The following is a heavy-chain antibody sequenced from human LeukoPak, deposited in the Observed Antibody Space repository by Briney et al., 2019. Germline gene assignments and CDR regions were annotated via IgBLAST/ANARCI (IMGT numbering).Heavy chain of an antibody. D-gene: IGHD5-18*01. J-gene: IGHJ4*02. CDR1: GGSISSYY. CDR3: ARVGYSYGQPFDY. V-gene: IGHV4-59*01. Sequence: SETLSLTCTVSGGSISSYYWSWIRQPPGKGLEWIGYIYYSGSTNYNPSLKSRVTISVDTSKNQFSLKLSSVTAADTAVYYCARVGYSYGQPFDYWGQGTLVTVSS. CDR2: IYYSGST.